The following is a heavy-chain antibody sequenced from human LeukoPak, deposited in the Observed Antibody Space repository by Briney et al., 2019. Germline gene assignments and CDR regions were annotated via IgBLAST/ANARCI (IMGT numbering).Heavy chain of an antibody. CDR3: ARARASPCTNGVCYTRYYFDN. CDR1: GGSISSGDYY. CDR2: IYYSGST. Sequence: SETLSPTCTVSGGSISSGDYYWSWIRQPPGKGLEWIGYIYYSGSTYYNPSLKSRVTISVDTSKNQFSLKLSSVTAADTAVYYCARARASPCTNGVCYTRYYFDNWGQGTLVTVSS. D-gene: IGHD2-8*01. J-gene: IGHJ4*02. V-gene: IGHV4-30-4*01.